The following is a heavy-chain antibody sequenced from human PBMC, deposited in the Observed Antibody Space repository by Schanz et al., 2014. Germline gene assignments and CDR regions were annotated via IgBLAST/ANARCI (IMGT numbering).Heavy chain of an antibody. Sequence: EVQLVESGGGLVQPGGSLRLSCGSSGFTFSPYWMHWVRQAPGKGLVWVSRINGDGSNTNYADSVKGRFTISRDNAKNTLYLQMNSLSAEDTAVYYCAKSLESCPGGRCSRGYFDYWGQGTLVTVSS. D-gene: IGHD2-8*02. CDR2: INGDGSNT. CDR3: AKSLESCPGGRCSRGYFDY. CDR1: GFTFSPYW. V-gene: IGHV3-74*01. J-gene: IGHJ4*02.